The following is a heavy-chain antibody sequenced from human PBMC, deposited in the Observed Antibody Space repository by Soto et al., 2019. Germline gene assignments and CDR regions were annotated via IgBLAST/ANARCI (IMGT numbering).Heavy chain of an antibody. Sequence: QVQLEESGPGLVKPSQTLSLTCTVSGGSMSSGGYYWSWIRQHPGKGLEWIGYIYYSGSTYYNPSLKSRVTISVDTSKNQFSLKLSSVTAADTAVYYCARGLGFIVVVPAAMKGGYNWFDPWGQGTLVTVSS. CDR1: GGSMSSGGYY. V-gene: IGHV4-31*03. CDR2: IYYSGST. CDR3: ARGLGFIVVVPAAMKGGYNWFDP. D-gene: IGHD2-2*01. J-gene: IGHJ5*02.